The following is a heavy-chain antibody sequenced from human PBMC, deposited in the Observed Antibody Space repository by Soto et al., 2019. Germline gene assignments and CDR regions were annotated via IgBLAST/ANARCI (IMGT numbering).Heavy chain of an antibody. CDR2: VSFDGSNT. CDR1: GSTFRNYG. CDR3: AKDTHXXAXSXYXVFDQ. J-gene: IGHJ4*02. Sequence: QVQLVESGGGVVQPGRSLRLSCAASGSTFRNYGIHWVRQAPGKGLQWVATVSFDGSNTHYVDSVQGRFTISRDNSVNTVFLQMNGLRVEDTAVYYCAKDTHXXAXSXYXVFDQWGQGTLVTVSS. V-gene: IGHV3-30*18.